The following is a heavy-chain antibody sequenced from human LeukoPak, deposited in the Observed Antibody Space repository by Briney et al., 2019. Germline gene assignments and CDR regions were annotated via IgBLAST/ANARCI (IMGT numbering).Heavy chain of an antibody. CDR1: GFTFSRYS. J-gene: IGHJ4*02. Sequence: PGGSLRLSCAASGFTFSRYSMNWVRQAPGKGLEWVSRINSDGSSTSYADSVKGRFTISRDNAKNTLYLQMNSLRAEDTAVYYCARDSLGATTVDYWGQGTLVTVSS. CDR2: INSDGSST. CDR3: ARDSLGATTVDY. V-gene: IGHV3-74*01. D-gene: IGHD1-26*01.